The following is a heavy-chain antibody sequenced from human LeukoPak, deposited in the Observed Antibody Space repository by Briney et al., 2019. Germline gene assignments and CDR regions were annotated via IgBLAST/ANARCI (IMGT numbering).Heavy chain of an antibody. J-gene: IGHJ5*02. CDR3: ARDRAQGYYWNYVRWFDP. CDR1: GGSISSYY. CDR2: IYYSGST. Sequence: SETLSLTCTVSGGSISSYYWSWIRQPPGKGLEWIGYIYYSGSTNYNPSLKSRVTISVDTSKNQFSLKLSSVTAADTAVYYCARDRAQGYYWNYVRWFDPWGQGTLVTVSS. V-gene: IGHV4-59*01. D-gene: IGHD1-7*01.